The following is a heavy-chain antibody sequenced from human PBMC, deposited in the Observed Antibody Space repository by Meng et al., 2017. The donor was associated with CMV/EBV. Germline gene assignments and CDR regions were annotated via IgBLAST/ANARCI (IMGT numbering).Heavy chain of an antibody. J-gene: IGHJ2*01. D-gene: IGHD3-22*01. CDR2: IHAGGST. V-gene: IGHV4-4*07. CDR3: ARDRTYSEDSGYFQRQNKLSWYFDL. Sequence: SGIRPSAGNGMEYIGGIHAGGSTDYNPSFRSQVTMSLHTSMEYFSLRLTSMTAADTAVYFCARDRTYSEDSGYFQRQNKLSWYFDLWGRGTLVTVSS.